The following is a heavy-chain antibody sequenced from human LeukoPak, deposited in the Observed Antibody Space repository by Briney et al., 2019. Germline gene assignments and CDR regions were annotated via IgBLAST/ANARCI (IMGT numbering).Heavy chain of an antibody. Sequence: GESLKISCKASGYSFIDYWIGWVRQTPAKGLEWMAIIYPGDSDSRYTYSPSFQGQVTISADKSISTTYLQWSSLKSSDTAMYYCARSTSGSFHSWGQGTPVTVSS. CDR3: ARSTSGSFHS. CDR2: IYPGDSDS. J-gene: IGHJ4*02. V-gene: IGHV5-51*01. D-gene: IGHD3-10*01. CDR1: GYSFIDYW.